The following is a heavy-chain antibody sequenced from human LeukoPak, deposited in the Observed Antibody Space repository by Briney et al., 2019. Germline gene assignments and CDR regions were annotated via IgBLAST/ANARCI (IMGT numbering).Heavy chain of an antibody. CDR1: GGSISSSSYY. Sequence: SDTLSLTCTVSGGSISSSSYYGVWIRQSPGKGLEWIGSIYYSGSTYYNPSLKSRVTISADTSKNQFSLKLSSLTAADTALYYCARVRSRYIWGTPQWPFDMWGQGTMVTV. D-gene: IGHD3-16*01. CDR3: ARVRSRYIWGTPQWPFDM. J-gene: IGHJ3*02. V-gene: IGHV4-39*07. CDR2: IYYSGST.